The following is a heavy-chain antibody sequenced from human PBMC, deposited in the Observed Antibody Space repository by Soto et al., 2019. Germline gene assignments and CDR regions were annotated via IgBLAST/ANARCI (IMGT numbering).Heavy chain of an antibody. J-gene: IGHJ4*02. CDR1: GYSFAGYW. D-gene: IGHD3-22*01. V-gene: IGHV5-10-1*01. CDR3: ARQIYDSDTGPNFQYYYDS. Sequence: GESLKISCKGSGYSFAGYWITWVRQKPGKGLEWMGRIDPSDSQTYYSPSFRGHVTISVTKSITTVFLQWSSLRASDTAMYYCARQIYDSDTGPNFQYYYDSWGQGTPVTVSS. CDR2: IDPSDSQT.